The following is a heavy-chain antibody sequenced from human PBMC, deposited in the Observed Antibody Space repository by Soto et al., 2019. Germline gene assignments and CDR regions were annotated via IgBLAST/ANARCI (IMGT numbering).Heavy chain of an antibody. Sequence: PGESLKISCKESAHRFTTSWINLVLHMPGKGLEWMGRIDPTNSYTKYSPSFEGHVTISADKSITTAYLRWSSLRASDTAMYYCSLNTDSENASDLWGQGTMVTVSS. D-gene: IGHD2-15*01. CDR3: SLNTDSENASDL. CDR2: IDPTNSYT. CDR1: AHRFTTSW. V-gene: IGHV5-10-1*01. J-gene: IGHJ3*01.